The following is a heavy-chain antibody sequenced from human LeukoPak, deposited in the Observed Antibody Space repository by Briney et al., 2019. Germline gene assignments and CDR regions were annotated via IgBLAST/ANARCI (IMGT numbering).Heavy chain of an antibody. CDR1: GGSISSSNW. J-gene: IGHJ4*02. Sequence: SETLSLTCAVSGGSISSSNWWSWVRQPPGKGLEWIGEIYHSGGTNYNPSLKSRVTISVDKSKNQFSLKLSSVTAADTAVYYCAKKKGSRGGFDYWGQGTLVTVSS. V-gene: IGHV4-4*02. CDR3: AKKKGSRGGFDY. D-gene: IGHD6-13*01. CDR2: IYHSGGT.